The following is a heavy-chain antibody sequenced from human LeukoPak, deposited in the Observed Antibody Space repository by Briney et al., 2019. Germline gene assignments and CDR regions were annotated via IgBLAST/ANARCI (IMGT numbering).Heavy chain of an antibody. Sequence: ASVKVSCKESGGTFSSYAISWVRQAPGQGLEWMGGIIPIFGTANYAQKFQGRVTITTNESTSTAYMELSSLRSEDTAVYYCARDITVAGNRFDYWGQGTLVTVSS. CDR2: IIPIFGTA. J-gene: IGHJ4*02. D-gene: IGHD6-19*01. CDR3: ARDITVAGNRFDY. V-gene: IGHV1-69*05. CDR1: GGTFSSYA.